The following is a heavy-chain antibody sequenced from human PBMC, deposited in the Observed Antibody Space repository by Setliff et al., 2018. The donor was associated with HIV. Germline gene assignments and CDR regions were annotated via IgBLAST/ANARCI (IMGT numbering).Heavy chain of an antibody. V-gene: IGHV4-39*01. D-gene: IGHD3-3*01. CDR2: IFYSGRT. CDR3: ARLPYYDVFSGYYAPYFDY. Sequence: SETLSLTCTVAGGSISSSNYYWGWIRQPPGEGLEWIGSIFYSGRTYYNPSLKSRVTISVDPSKNQFALKLTSVTAADTAVYYCARLPYYDVFSGYYAPYFDYWGQGTLVTVSS. CDR1: GGSISSSNYY. J-gene: IGHJ4*02.